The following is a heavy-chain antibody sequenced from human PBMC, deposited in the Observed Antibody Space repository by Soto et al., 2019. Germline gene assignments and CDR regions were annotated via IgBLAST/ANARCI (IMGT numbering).Heavy chain of an antibody. J-gene: IGHJ1*01. Sequence: SETLSLTCTVSGGSISSNYWTWIRQPPGKGLEWIGYVYNSGSTNYNPSLKSRVTISEDTSKSQFSLKVNSMTAADTAVYYCARYRREAVAGYTLDNWGQGILVPVSP. CDR2: VYNSGST. D-gene: IGHD6-13*01. CDR1: GGSISSNY. CDR3: ARYRREAVAGYTLDN. V-gene: IGHV4-59*01.